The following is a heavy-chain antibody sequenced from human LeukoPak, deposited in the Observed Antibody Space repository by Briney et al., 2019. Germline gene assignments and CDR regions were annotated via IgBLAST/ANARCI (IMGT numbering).Heavy chain of an antibody. CDR1: GYSFTSYW. Sequence: PGESLKISCKGSGYSFTSYWIGWVRQMPGKGLEWMGIIYPGDSDTRYSPSFQGQVTISADKSISTAYLQWSSLKASDTAMYYCARSWSDTAMVKAPHHLDYWGQGTLVTVSS. J-gene: IGHJ4*02. CDR3: ARSWSDTAMVKAPHHLDY. V-gene: IGHV5-51*01. D-gene: IGHD5-18*01. CDR2: IYPGDSDT.